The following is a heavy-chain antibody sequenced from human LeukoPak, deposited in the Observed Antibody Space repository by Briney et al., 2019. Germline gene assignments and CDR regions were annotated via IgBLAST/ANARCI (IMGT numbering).Heavy chain of an antibody. V-gene: IGHV1-69*04. D-gene: IGHD3-10*01. Sequence: SVKVSCKASGGTFSSYAISWVRQAPGQGLEWMGRIIPILGIANYAQKFQGRVTITADKSTSTAYMELSSLRSEDTAVCYCARDLGHYYGSGSYYTPYYFDYWGQGTLVTVSS. CDR2: IIPILGIA. CDR1: GGTFSSYA. J-gene: IGHJ4*02. CDR3: ARDLGHYYGSGSYYTPYYFDY.